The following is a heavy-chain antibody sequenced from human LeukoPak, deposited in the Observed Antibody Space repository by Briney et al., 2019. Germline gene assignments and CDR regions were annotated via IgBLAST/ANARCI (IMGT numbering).Heavy chain of an antibody. D-gene: IGHD1-26*01. CDR2: INLVGSGT. J-gene: IGHJ6*03. CDR3: GKGYGWEASYYYYYMDV. CDR1: VFTFTRYW. V-gene: IGHV3-74*01. Sequence: GGSLRLSCAASVFTFTRYWMHRVRQAPGEGLGWVSCINLVGSGTTSAHSVKGRFTISRDNAKSTLSLQMNSLRAEDTAVDYCGKGYGWEASYYYYYMDVWGKGTTVTISS.